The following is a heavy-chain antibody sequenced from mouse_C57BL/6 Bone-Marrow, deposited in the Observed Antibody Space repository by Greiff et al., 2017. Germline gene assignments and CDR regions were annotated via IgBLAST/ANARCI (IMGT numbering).Heavy chain of an antibody. CDR1: GYTFTDYE. CDR2: IDPETGGT. Sequence: VQLQQSGAELVRPGASVTLSCKASGYTFTDYEMHWVKQTPVHGLEWIGAIDPETGGTAYNQKFKGKAILTADKSSSTAYMELRSLTSEDSAVYYCTRRGGSSYVDYWGQGTTLTVSS. CDR3: TRRGGSSYVDY. J-gene: IGHJ2*01. V-gene: IGHV1-15*01. D-gene: IGHD1-1*01.